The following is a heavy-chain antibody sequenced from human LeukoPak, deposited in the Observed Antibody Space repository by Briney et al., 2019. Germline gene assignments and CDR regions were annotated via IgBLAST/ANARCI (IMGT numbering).Heavy chain of an antibody. CDR3: AKETRGYYDS. Sequence: GGSLRLSCAASGFTFTSYWMSWVRQAPGKGLEWVANIKYDGSEKNSVDSVKGRFTISRDNAKNSLYLQMNSLRVEDTAVYYCAKETRGYYDSWGQGTLVTVSS. V-gene: IGHV3-7*01. CDR1: GFTFTSYW. CDR2: IKYDGSEK. J-gene: IGHJ4*02.